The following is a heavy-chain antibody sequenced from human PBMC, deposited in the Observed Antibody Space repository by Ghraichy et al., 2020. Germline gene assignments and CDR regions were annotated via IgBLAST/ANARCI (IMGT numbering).Heavy chain of an antibody. V-gene: IGHV3-48*03. CDR1: GFTLRSYE. D-gene: IGHD5-24*01. J-gene: IGHJ4*02. CDR2: IRSSGSTM. Sequence: LNISCAASGFTLRSYEMNWVRQAPGKGLEWVSNIRSSGSTMYYADSVKGRFTISRDNARNSLYLQMNSLRGEDTAVYYCARVNGYNLGLEYWGQGTLVIVSS. CDR3: ARVNGYNLGLEY.